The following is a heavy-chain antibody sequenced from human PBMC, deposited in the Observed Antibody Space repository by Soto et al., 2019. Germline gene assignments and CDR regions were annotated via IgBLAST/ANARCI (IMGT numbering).Heavy chain of an antibody. V-gene: IGHV4-59*01. D-gene: IGHD1-26*01. CDR2: IYYSGST. CDR3: ARAGIVGAIYFDY. J-gene: IGHJ4*02. CDR1: GGSISSYY. Sequence: PSETLSLTCTVSGGSISSYYWSWIRQPPGKGLEWIGYIYYSGSTNYNPSLKSRVTISVDTSKKQFSLKLSSVTAADTAVYYCARAGIVGAIYFDYWGQGTLVTVSS.